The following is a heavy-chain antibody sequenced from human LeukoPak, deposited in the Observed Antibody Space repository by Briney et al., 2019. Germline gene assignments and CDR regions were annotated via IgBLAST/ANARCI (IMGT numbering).Heavy chain of an antibody. J-gene: IGHJ3*01. Sequence: GGSLRLSCAASGFTFSTYAMSWVRQAPGKGLKWVADISGSGADTYYADSVKGRFTISRDNSKNTLYLQMNSLRAEDTAVYHCAKEANYYVSGSYFNLWGQGTKVTVSS. D-gene: IGHD3-10*01. CDR3: AKEANYYVSGSYFNL. V-gene: IGHV3-23*01. CDR1: GFTFSTYA. CDR2: ISGSGADT.